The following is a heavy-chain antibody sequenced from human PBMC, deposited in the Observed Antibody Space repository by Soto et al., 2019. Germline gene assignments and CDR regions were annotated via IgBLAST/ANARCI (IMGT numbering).Heavy chain of an antibody. CDR3: ARGDSTDCSNGVCSFFYNRDMDV. CDR2: INPKSGGT. Sequence: ASVKVSCKASGYSFTDYHIHWVRQAPGQGLEWLGRINPKSGGTSTAQKFQGWVTMTTDTSISTASMELTRLTSDDTAIYYCARGDSTDCSNGVCSFFYNRDMDVWGQGTTVTVSS. CDR1: GYSFTDYH. J-gene: IGHJ6*02. D-gene: IGHD2-8*01. V-gene: IGHV1-2*04.